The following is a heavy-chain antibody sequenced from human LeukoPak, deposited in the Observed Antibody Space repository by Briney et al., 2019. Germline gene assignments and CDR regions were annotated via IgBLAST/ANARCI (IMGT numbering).Heavy chain of an antibody. CDR3: AKDHRVWFGEFHNWFDP. V-gene: IGHV3-23*01. CDR1: GFTFSSYA. J-gene: IGHJ5*02. CDR2: ISGSGGRT. D-gene: IGHD3-10*01. Sequence: GGALRLSCAASGFTFSSYAMSWVRQAPGEGLEWVSAISGSGGRTYYADSVKGRFTISRDNSKNTLYLQMNSLRAEDTAVYYCAKDHRVWFGEFHNWFDPWGQGTLVTVSS.